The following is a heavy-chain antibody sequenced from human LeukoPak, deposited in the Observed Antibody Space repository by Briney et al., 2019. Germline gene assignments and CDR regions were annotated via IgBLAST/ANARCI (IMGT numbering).Heavy chain of an antibody. Sequence: ASVKVSCKASGYTFTSYYMHWVRQAPGQGLEWMGIINPSGGSTSYAQKFQGRVTMTRDTSTSTVYMELSSLRSEDTAVYYCARETPGAYGDYFIDYWGQVTLVTVSS. D-gene: IGHD4-17*01. CDR3: ARETPGAYGDYFIDY. V-gene: IGHV1-46*01. J-gene: IGHJ4*02. CDR2: INPSGGST. CDR1: GYTFTSYY.